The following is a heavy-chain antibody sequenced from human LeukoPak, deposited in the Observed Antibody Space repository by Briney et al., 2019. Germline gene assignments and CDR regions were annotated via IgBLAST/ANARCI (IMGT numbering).Heavy chain of an antibody. J-gene: IGHJ4*02. D-gene: IGHD4-17*01. CDR1: GGSCSDYF. CDR2: INHGGGT. Sequence: SETLSLTCAVYGGSCSDYFWNWIRQTPGKELEWIGEINHGGGTKYNPSLKSRATISVDTSKKQFSLNLTSVTAADTAVYYCARGEDGTGDYRPTYFDSWGQGTLVTVSS. CDR3: ARGEDGTGDYRPTYFDS. V-gene: IGHV4-34*01.